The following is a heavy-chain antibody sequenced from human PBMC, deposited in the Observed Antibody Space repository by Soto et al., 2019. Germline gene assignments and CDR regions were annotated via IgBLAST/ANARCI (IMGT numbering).Heavy chain of an antibody. J-gene: IGHJ4*02. Sequence: EVQLVESGGGLVQPGGSLRLSCAASGFTFSSYAMHWVRQAPGKGLEYVSAISSNGGSTYYANSVKGRFTISRDNSKNTLYLQMGRRRAEDMAVYYGARGPGYYFDYGRQGTLVTVSS. CDR1: GFTFSSYA. CDR2: ISSNGGST. V-gene: IGHV3-64*01. CDR3: ARGPGYYFDY.